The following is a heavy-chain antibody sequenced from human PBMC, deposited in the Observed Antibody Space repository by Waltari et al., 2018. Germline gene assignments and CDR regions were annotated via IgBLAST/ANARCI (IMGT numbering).Heavy chain of an antibody. CDR2: IRYDGSNK. V-gene: IGHV3-30*02. J-gene: IGHJ4*02. CDR1: GFTFSSYG. Sequence: QVQLVESGGGVVQPGGSLRLSCAASGFTFSSYGMHWVRQAPGKGLEWVAFIRYDGSNKYYADSVKGRFTISRDNSKNTLYLQMNSLRAEDTAVYYCAKADCSGGSCYFDYWGQGTLVTVSS. D-gene: IGHD2-15*01. CDR3: AKADCSGGSCYFDY.